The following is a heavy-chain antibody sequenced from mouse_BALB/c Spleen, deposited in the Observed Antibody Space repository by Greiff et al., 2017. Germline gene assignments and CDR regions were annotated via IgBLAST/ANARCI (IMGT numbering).Heavy chain of an antibody. CDR1: GYTFTSYV. CDR3: ARSYRYDGAMDD. D-gene: IGHD2-14*01. CDR2: INPYNDGT. Sequence: EVQLHQSGPELVKPGASVKMSCKASGYTFTSYVMYCVKQKPGQGLEWIGYINPYNDGTKYNEKFKGKATLTADKSSSTAYMQLSSLTSDDAAVYFCARSYRYDGAMDDWGEGTSVTVSS. J-gene: IGHJ4*01. V-gene: IGHV1-14*01.